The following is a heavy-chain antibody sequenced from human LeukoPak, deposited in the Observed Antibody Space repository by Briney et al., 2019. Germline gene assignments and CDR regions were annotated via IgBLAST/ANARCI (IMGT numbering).Heavy chain of an antibody. V-gene: IGHV3-23*01. CDR2: GGGGGSP. J-gene: IGHJ6*03. Sequence: PGGSLRLSCAASGFIFSSYAMSWVRQAPGRGLELGSYGGGGGSPYYADSVKGRFPVSRANSKSTLYLQMNRLPADDTAVYYCAKTRGQYYHSYYMDAWGKGTTVTVSS. CDR3: AKTRGQYYHSYYMDA. CDR1: GFIFSSYA.